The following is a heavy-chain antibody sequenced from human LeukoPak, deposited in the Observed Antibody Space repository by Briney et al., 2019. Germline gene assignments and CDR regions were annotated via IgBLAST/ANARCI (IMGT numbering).Heavy chain of an antibody. Sequence: GASLRLSCAASGFIFSNYAMYWVRQAPGKGLEWVSAVSGRSDNTYYADSVKGRFTLSRDSSKNTLYLQMNSLRADDTAVYYCAKWGDYDVLTGYYVSDFWGQGTLVTVSS. V-gene: IGHV3-23*01. J-gene: IGHJ4*02. D-gene: IGHD3-9*01. CDR2: VSGRSDNT. CDR1: GFIFSNYA. CDR3: AKWGDYDVLTGYYVSDF.